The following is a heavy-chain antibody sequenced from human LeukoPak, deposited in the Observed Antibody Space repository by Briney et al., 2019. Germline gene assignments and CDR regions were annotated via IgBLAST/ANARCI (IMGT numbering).Heavy chain of an antibody. CDR2: IYYSGST. J-gene: IGHJ4*02. CDR1: GGSISSYQ. CDR3: ARGLMMAVAGRGEFHY. D-gene: IGHD6-13*01. V-gene: IGHV4-59*01. Sequence: SETLSLTCTVSGGSISSYQWSWIRQPPGKGLEWIGYIYYSGSTNYNPSLKSRVTISVDTSKNQFSLKLSSVTAADTAVYYCARGLMMAVAGRGEFHYWGQGTLVTVSS.